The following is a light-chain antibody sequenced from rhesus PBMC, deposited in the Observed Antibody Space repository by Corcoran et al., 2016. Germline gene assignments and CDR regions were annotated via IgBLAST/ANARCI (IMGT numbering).Light chain of an antibody. V-gene: IGKV1-94*01. CDR2: AAS. CDR3: LQGYATPWT. CDR1: QAINKE. Sequence: DIQMTQSPSSLSASVGDSVTVTCRASQAINKELSWYQQKPGKAPILLIYAASSLQTGVSSRFSGSGSGKNYTLTITSLQPAAVAPYYCLQGYATPWTFGQGTKVEI. J-gene: IGKJ1*01.